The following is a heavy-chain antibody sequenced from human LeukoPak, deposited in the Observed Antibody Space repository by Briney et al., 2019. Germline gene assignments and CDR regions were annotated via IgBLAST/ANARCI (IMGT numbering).Heavy chain of an antibody. D-gene: IGHD2-2*01. CDR2: IYYSGST. Sequence: SQTLSLTCTVSGGSISSGDYYWSWIRQPPGKGLEWIGYIYYSGSTYYNPSLKSRVTISVDTSKNQFSLKLSSVTAADTAVYYCARAPFVVPAAIDAFDIWGQGTMVTVSS. J-gene: IGHJ3*02. CDR3: ARAPFVVPAAIDAFDI. V-gene: IGHV4-30-4*08. CDR1: GGSISSGDYY.